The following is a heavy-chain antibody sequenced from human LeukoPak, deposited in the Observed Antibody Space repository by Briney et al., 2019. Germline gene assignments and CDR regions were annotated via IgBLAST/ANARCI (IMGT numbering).Heavy chain of an antibody. J-gene: IGHJ4*02. CDR2: IIPIFGTA. CDR3: ASRARLGSSLPGVDY. CDR1: GGTFSSYA. Sequence: SVKVSCKASGGTFSSYAISWVRQAHGQGLEWMGRIIPIFGTANYAQKFQGRVTITTDESTSTAYMELSSLRSEDTAVYYCASRARLGSSLPGVDYWGQGTLVTVSS. D-gene: IGHD3-10*01. V-gene: IGHV1-69*05.